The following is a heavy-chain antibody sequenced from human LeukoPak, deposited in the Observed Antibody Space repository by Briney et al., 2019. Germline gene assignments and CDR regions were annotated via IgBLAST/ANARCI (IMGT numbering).Heavy chain of an antibody. CDR3: AKDLLDVVVPAANWFDP. V-gene: IGHV3-23*01. D-gene: IGHD2-2*01. CDR2: ISGSGGST. CDR1: GFTFSSYA. Sequence: GGSLRLSCAASGFTFSSYAMSWVRQAPGKGLEWVSAISGSGGSTYYVDSVKGRFTISRDNSKNTLYLQMNSLRAEDTAVYYCAKDLLDVVVPAANWFDPWGQGTLVTVSS. J-gene: IGHJ5*02.